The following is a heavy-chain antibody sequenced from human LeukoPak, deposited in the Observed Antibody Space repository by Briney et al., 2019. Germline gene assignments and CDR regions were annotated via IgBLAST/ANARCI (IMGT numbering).Heavy chain of an antibody. V-gene: IGHV3-30-3*01. Sequence: PGGSLRLSCAASGFTFSSYAMHWVRQAPGKGLEWVAVISYGGSNKYYADSVKGRFTISRDNSKNTLYLQMNSLRAEDTAVYYCARDTAMVSFDYWGQGTLVTVSS. CDR2: ISYGGSNK. D-gene: IGHD5-18*01. J-gene: IGHJ4*02. CDR3: ARDTAMVSFDY. CDR1: GFTFSSYA.